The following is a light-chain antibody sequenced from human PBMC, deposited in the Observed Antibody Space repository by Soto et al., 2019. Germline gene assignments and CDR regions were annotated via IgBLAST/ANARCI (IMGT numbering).Light chain of an antibody. Sequence: EIVMTQSPATLSVSPGERATVSCRASQSVNSNLASYQQKPGQAPRLLIYGASTRATGIPARFSGSGSGTEFTITISSLQSEDSAVYYCQQYNSWPPKYTFGQGTKLEIK. CDR3: QQYNSWPPKYT. CDR1: QSVNSN. CDR2: GAS. V-gene: IGKV3-15*01. J-gene: IGKJ2*01.